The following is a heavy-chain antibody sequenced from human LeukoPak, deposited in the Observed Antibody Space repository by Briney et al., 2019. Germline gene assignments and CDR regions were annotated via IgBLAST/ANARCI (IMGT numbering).Heavy chain of an antibody. V-gene: IGHV4-30-4*01. Sequence: SETLFLTCTVSGGSISSGDYYWSWIRQPPGKGLEWIGYIYYSGSTYYNPSLKSRVTISVDTSKNQFSLKLSSVTAADTAVYYCARVWHDYGGNPLDYWGQGTLVTVSS. CDR1: GGSISSGDYY. D-gene: IGHD4-23*01. CDR3: ARVWHDYGGNPLDY. CDR2: IYYSGST. J-gene: IGHJ4*02.